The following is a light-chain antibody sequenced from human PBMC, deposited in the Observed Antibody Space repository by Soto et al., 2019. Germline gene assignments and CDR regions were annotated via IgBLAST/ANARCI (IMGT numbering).Light chain of an antibody. CDR3: CSYAGSSTFYVV. Sequence: ALTQPASVSGSPGQSITISCTGTSSDVGSYNLVSWYQQHPGKAPKLMIYEGSKRPSGVSNRFSGSKSGNTASLTISGLQAEDEADYYCCSYAGSSTFYVVFGGGTKVTVL. CDR1: SSDVGSYNL. V-gene: IGLV2-23*01. CDR2: EGS. J-gene: IGLJ2*01.